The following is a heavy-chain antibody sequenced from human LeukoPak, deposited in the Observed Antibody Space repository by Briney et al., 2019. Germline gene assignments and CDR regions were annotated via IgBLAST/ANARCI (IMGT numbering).Heavy chain of an antibody. J-gene: IGHJ4*02. Sequence: SETLSLTCAVYGGSFSGYHWSWIRQPLGKGLEWIGEINHSGSTNYNPSLKSRVTISVDTSKNQFSLKLSSVTAADTAVYYCARGDTAMDYWGQGTLVTVSS. CDR3: ARGDTAMDY. CDR2: INHSGST. D-gene: IGHD5-18*01. CDR1: GGSFSGYH. V-gene: IGHV4-34*01.